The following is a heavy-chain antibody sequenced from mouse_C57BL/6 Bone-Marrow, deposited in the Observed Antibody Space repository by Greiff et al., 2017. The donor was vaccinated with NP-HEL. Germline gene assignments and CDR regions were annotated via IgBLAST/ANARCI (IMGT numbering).Heavy chain of an antibody. D-gene: IGHD3-2*02. CDR3: ASSADSSGYD. J-gene: IGHJ2*01. CDR1: GYAFSSSW. Sequence: QVQLQQSGPELVKPGASVKISCKASGYAFSSSWMNWVKQRPGKGLEWIGRIYPGDGDTNYNGKFKGKATLTADKSSSTAYMQLSSLTSEDSAVYFCASSADSSGYDWGQGTTLTVSS. V-gene: IGHV1-82*01. CDR2: IYPGDGDT.